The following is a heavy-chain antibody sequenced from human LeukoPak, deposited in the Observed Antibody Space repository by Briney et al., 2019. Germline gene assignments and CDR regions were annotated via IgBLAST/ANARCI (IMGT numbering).Heavy chain of an antibody. CDR2: INTDGRVT. D-gene: IGHD3-10*02. CDR3: IRETHVGLHLEY. V-gene: IGHV3-74*03. CDR1: GFSFTTYW. Sequence: GVSLRLSCTASGFSFTTYWMHWVRQAPGKGLVWVARINTDGRVTTYAESVKGRFTVSRDNAENTLYLEMNNLRPEDTAVYYCIRETHVGLHLEYWGQGTLATVTS. J-gene: IGHJ4*02.